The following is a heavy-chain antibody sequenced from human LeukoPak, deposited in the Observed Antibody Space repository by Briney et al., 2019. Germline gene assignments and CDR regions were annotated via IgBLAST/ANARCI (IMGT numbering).Heavy chain of an antibody. Sequence: PSETLSLTCTGSGGSIRSYYWSWIRQPPGKGLEWIGEINHSGSTNYNPSLKSRVTISVDTSKNQFSLKLSSVTAADTAVYYCARTGYYYYGMDVWGQGTTVTVSS. CDR3: ARTGYYYYGMDV. CDR2: INHSGST. CDR1: GGSIRSYY. J-gene: IGHJ6*02. V-gene: IGHV4-34*01.